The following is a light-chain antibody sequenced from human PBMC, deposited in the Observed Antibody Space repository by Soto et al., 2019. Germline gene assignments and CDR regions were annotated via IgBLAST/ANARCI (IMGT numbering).Light chain of an antibody. CDR1: SSNIGFNY. V-gene: IGLV1-47*02. CDR3: AAWDDSLSGGV. Sequence: QSALTQPPSVSGAPGQRVTISCAGSSSNIGFNYVYWYQQLPGMAPKLLIHSNDERPSGVPDRFSGSKSGTSASLAISGLRSEDEADYYCAAWDDSLSGGVFGTGTKVTVL. J-gene: IGLJ1*01. CDR2: SND.